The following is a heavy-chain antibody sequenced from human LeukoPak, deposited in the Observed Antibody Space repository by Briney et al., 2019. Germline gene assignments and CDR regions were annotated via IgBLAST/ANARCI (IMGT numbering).Heavy chain of an antibody. Sequence: GGSLRLSCAASGFTFSNYWMHWVRQAPGKGLVWVSRINSGGSSTTSADSVKGRFTISRDNAKNTLYLHMNSLRAEDTAVYYCAKGGATVIDYWGQGTLVTVSS. CDR2: INSGGSST. D-gene: IGHD4-17*01. CDR3: AKGGATVIDY. J-gene: IGHJ4*02. CDR1: GFTFSNYW. V-gene: IGHV3-74*01.